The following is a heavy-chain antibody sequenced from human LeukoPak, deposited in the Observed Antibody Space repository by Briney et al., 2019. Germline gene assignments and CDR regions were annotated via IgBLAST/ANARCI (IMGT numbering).Heavy chain of an antibody. Sequence: SETLSLTCTVSGVSISSYYWTWIRQPPGKGLEWIGNIDYSGNTKYSPSLKSRVTISVDTSKNQFSLKLSSVTAADTAVFFCARWYYDSSGYRYFDYWGQGTLVTVSS. CDR1: GVSISSYY. CDR3: ARWYYDSSGYRYFDY. J-gene: IGHJ4*02. CDR2: IDYSGNT. D-gene: IGHD3-22*01. V-gene: IGHV4-59*01.